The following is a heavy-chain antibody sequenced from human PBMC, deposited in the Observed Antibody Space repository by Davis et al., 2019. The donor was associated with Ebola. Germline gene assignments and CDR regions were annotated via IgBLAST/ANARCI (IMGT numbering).Heavy chain of an antibody. CDR2: IYPDDSDT. J-gene: IGHJ6*03. CDR3: ARGLAMDV. V-gene: IGHV5-51*01. D-gene: IGHD3-16*01. CDR1: GYSFTNYW. Sequence: GESLKISCKASGYSFTNYWIGWVRQMPGKGLEWMGIIYPDDSDTRYSPSFQGQVTISADKSISTAYLQWNNLKASDTAMYYCARGLAMDVWGKGTTVTVSS.